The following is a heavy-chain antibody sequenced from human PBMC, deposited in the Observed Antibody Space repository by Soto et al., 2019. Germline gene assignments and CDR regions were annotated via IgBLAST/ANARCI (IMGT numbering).Heavy chain of an antibody. CDR3: ARRKERSGPHYFDY. D-gene: IGHD6-25*01. V-gene: IGHV1-8*01. CDR1: GYTFTKYD. Sequence: ASVKVSCKASGYTFTKYDISWVRQATGQGLEWMGWMNPYSGNTGYAQKFQGRVTVTRNTSISTVYMELSGLRPDDTAVYYCARRKERSGPHYFDYWGQGSQVTVSS. CDR2: MNPYSGNT. J-gene: IGHJ4*02.